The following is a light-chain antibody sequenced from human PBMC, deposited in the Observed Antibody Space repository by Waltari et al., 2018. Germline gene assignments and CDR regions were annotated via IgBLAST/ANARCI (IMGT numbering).Light chain of an antibody. CDR2: RDN. CDR3: GAWDDSLSIWV. Sequence: QSVLTQPPSASGTPGKRVTIPCSGSISNIGTSYVSWYQQLPGTAPKVLIYRDNQRPSGVPDRFSGSKSGISASLAISGLRSEDEADYFCGAWDDSLSIWVFGGGTKLTVL. J-gene: IGLJ3*02. CDR1: ISNIGTSY. V-gene: IGLV1-47*01.